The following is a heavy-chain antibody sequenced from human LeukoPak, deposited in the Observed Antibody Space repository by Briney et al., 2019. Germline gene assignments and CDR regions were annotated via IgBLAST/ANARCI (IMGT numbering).Heavy chain of an antibody. CDR3: ARDVSAGRWVFDY. Sequence: TSETLSLTCTVSGGSISSYYWSWIRQPAGKGLEWIGRIYTSGSTNYNPSLKSRVTMSVDTSKNQFCLRLNSVTAADTAVYYCARDVSAGRWVFDYWGEGTLVTVPS. D-gene: IGHD1-26*01. CDR2: IYTSGST. CDR1: GGSISSYY. J-gene: IGHJ4*02. V-gene: IGHV4-4*07.